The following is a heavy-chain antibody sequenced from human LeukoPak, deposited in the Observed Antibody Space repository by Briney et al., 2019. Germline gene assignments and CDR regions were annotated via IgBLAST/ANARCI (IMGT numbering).Heavy chain of an antibody. J-gene: IGHJ4*02. Sequence: GGSLRLSCGASGFTVSSNYMSWVRQAPGKGLEWVSVIYSGGSTYYADSVKGRFTISRDNSKNTLYLQMNSLRAEDTAVYYCARDVRLVDSNYGAYYFDYWGQGTLVTVSS. V-gene: IGHV3-66*02. D-gene: IGHD4-11*01. CDR1: GFTVSSNY. CDR2: IYSGGST. CDR3: ARDVRLVDSNYGAYYFDY.